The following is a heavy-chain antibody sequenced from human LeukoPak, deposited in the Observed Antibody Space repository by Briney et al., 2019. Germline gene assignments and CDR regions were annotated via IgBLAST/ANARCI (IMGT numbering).Heavy chain of an antibody. Sequence: GGSLRLSCAASGFTFSSYAMHWVRQAPGKGLEWVAVISYDGSNKYYADSVKGRFTISRDNSKNTLYLQMNSLRAEDTAVYYCAKKGAARGGFDPWGQGTLVTVSS. CDR1: GFTFSSYA. J-gene: IGHJ5*02. CDR2: ISYDGSNK. V-gene: IGHV3-30-3*02. CDR3: AKKGAARGGFDP. D-gene: IGHD6-6*01.